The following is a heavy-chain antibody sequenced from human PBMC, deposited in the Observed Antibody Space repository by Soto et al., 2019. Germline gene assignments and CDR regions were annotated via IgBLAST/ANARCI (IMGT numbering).Heavy chain of an antibody. CDR3: AREAHLVGGDAFDI. CDR2: ICNSGST. CDR1: GGSIRSYC. D-gene: IGHD6-6*01. Sequence: SETLSLTCTVSGGSIRSYCWTWIRQPPGEGLEWIGCICNSGSTNYNPSLKSRVTISVDTQMNQFSLQLSSVTVADTAVYYCAREAHLVGGDAFDIRAQGTMVLVSS. V-gene: IGHV4-59*12. J-gene: IGHJ3*02.